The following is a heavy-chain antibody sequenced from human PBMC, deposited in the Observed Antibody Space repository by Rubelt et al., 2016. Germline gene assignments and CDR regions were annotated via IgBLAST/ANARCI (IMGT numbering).Heavy chain of an antibody. Sequence: GFSLSTSGMCVSWIRQPPGKALEWLARIDWDDDKYYSTSLKTRLTISKDTSKNQVVLTMTNMDPVDTATYDCERMHIHSSSRANWFDPWGQGTLVTVSS. J-gene: IGHJ5*02. CDR2: IDWDDDK. V-gene: IGHV2-70*11. CDR1: GFSLSTSGMC. D-gene: IGHD6-6*01. CDR3: ERMHIHSSSRANWFDP.